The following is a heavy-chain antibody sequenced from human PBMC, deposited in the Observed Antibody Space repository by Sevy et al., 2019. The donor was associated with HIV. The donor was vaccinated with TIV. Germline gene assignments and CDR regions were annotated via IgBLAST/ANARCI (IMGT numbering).Heavy chain of an antibody. J-gene: IGHJ5*02. CDR1: GGSVSSGSYY. D-gene: IGHD3-3*01. CDR2: IYYSGST. Sequence: SETLSLTCTVSGGSVSSGSYYWSWIRQPPGKGLEWIGYIYYSGSTKYNPSLKSRVTISVDTSKNQFSLKLSSVTAADTAVYYCARDRRIRILEWYPKFDPWGQGTLVTVS. V-gene: IGHV4-61*01. CDR3: ARDRRIRILEWYPKFDP.